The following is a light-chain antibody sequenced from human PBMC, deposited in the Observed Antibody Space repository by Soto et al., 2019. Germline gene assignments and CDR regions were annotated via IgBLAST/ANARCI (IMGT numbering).Light chain of an antibody. CDR2: AAS. CDR1: QSISSH. J-gene: IGKJ1*01. V-gene: IGKV1-39*01. Sequence: VQMTQSPSSLSGSVEDRVTITCRAGQSISSHLTWYQQKPGKAPKLLIFAASTLQSGVPSRFSGSRSGTDFTLTISSLQPEDFATYYCQQSYSSPQTFGQGTKVDIK. CDR3: QQSYSSPQT.